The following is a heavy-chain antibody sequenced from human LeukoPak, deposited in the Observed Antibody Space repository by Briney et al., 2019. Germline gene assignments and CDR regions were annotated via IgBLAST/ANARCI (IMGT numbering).Heavy chain of an antibody. CDR2: ITSSSSTI. Sequence: PGGSLRLSCVAAGFTFSDYTMNWVRQAPGKGLEWVSYITSSSSTISYADSVKGRFTISRDNAKNSLYLQMNSLRAEDTAVYYCAELGITMIGGVWGKGTTVTISS. CDR3: AELGITMIGGV. V-gene: IGHV3-48*04. CDR1: GFTFSDYT. J-gene: IGHJ6*04. D-gene: IGHD3-10*02.